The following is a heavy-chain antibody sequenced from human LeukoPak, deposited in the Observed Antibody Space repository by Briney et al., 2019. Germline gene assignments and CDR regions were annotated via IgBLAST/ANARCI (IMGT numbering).Heavy chain of an antibody. Sequence: PGGSLRPSCAASGFTFSSYAMSWVRQAPGKGLEWVSAISGSGGSTYHADSVKGRFTISRDNSKNTLYLQMNSLRAEDTAVYYCTALAVAGRTFDYWGQGTLVTVSS. CDR3: TALAVAGRTFDY. V-gene: IGHV3-23*01. CDR1: GFTFSSYA. J-gene: IGHJ4*02. CDR2: ISGSGGST. D-gene: IGHD6-19*01.